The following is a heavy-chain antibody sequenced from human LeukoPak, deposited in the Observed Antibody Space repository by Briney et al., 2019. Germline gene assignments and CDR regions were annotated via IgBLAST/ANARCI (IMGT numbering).Heavy chain of an antibody. Sequence: SETLSLTCTVSGGSISSYYWSWIRQPPGKGLEWIGYTYYSGSTNYNPSLKSRVTISVDTSKNQFSLKLSSVTAADTAVYYCASLSGSYYYYYGMDVWGQGTTVTVSS. CDR2: TYYSGST. CDR1: GGSISSYY. D-gene: IGHD1-26*01. CDR3: ASLSGSYYYYYGMDV. V-gene: IGHV4-59*01. J-gene: IGHJ6*02.